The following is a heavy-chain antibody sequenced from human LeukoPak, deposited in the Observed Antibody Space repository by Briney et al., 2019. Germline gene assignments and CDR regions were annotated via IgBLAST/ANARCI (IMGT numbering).Heavy chain of an antibody. Sequence: GGPLRLSCAASGFTFSSYAMSWVRQAPEKGLEWVSAISGSGGSTYYADSVKGRFTISRDNSKNTLYLQMNSLRAADTAVYYCARGEDTAMVVFEASYYMDVWGKGTTVTVSS. CDR2: ISGSGGST. CDR1: GFTFSSYA. CDR3: ARGEDTAMVVFEASYYMDV. D-gene: IGHD5-18*01. V-gene: IGHV3-23*01. J-gene: IGHJ6*03.